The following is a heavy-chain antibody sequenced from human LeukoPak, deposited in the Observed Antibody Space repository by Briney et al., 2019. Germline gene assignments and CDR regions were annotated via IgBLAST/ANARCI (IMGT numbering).Heavy chain of an antibody. D-gene: IGHD2-2*01. CDR1: GYSFSTSW. J-gene: IGHJ3*02. CDR3: ARQSPRYCSSTSCYAGGGYDAFDI. V-gene: IGHV5-51*01. CDR2: IYPGDSDT. Sequence: GESLKISCKGSGYSFSTSWIGWVRQMPGKGLEWMGIIYPGDSDTRYSPSFQGQVTISADKSISTAYLQWSSLKASDTAMYYCARQSPRYCSSTSCYAGGGYDAFDIWGQGTMVTVSS.